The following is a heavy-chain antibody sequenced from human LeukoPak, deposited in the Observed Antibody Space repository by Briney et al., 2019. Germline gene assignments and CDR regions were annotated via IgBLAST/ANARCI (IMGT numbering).Heavy chain of an antibody. CDR3: ARRSGIVGATPRFDY. V-gene: IGHV4-39*01. D-gene: IGHD1-26*01. Sequence: SETLSLTCTVSGGSISSSSYYWGWIRQPPGKGLEWIGSIYYSGSTYYNPSLKSRVTISVDTSKNQFSLKLSSVTAADTAVYYCARRSGIVGATPRFDYWGQGTLVTVSS. J-gene: IGHJ4*02. CDR2: IYYSGST. CDR1: GGSISSSSYY.